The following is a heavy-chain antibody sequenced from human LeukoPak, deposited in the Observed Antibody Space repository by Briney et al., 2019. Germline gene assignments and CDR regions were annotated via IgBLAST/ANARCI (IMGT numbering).Heavy chain of an antibody. J-gene: IGHJ4*02. CDR1: GFTVSSNY. D-gene: IGHD3-10*01. CDR2: ISSSSSYI. CDR3: ATTYGSGSYRSPDY. Sequence: GGSLRLSCAASGFTVSSNYMSWVRQAPGKGLEWVSSISSSSSYIYYADSVKGRFTISRDNAKNSLYLQMNSLRAEDTAVYYCATTYGSGSYRSPDYWGQGTLVTVSS. V-gene: IGHV3-21*01.